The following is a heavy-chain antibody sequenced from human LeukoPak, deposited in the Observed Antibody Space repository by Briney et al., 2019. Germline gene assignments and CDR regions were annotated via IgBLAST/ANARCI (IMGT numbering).Heavy chain of an antibody. CDR2: ISGSGGST. D-gene: IGHD6-19*01. V-gene: IGHV3-23*01. J-gene: IGHJ4*02. Sequence: PGGSLRLSCAASGFTFSSYAMSWVRQAPGKGLEWVSAISGSGGSTYYADSVKGRFTISRDNAKNSLYLQMNSLRAEDTAVYYCARVTSIAVAGHFDYWGQGTLVTVSS. CDR1: GFTFSSYA. CDR3: ARVTSIAVAGHFDY.